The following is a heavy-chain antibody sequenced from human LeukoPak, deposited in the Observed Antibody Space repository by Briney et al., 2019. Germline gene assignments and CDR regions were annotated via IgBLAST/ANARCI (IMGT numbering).Heavy chain of an antibody. J-gene: IGHJ4*02. Sequence: GGSLRLSCAASGFTFSSYGMHWVRQAPGKGLEWVAVISYDGSNKYYADSVKGRFTISRDNSKNTLYLQMNSLRAEDTAVYYCANWQNASTFPARSNAYDYWGQGTLVTVSS. CDR1: GFTFSSYG. V-gene: IGHV3-30*18. D-gene: IGHD3-16*01. CDR2: ISYDGSNK. CDR3: ANWQNASTFPARSNAYDY.